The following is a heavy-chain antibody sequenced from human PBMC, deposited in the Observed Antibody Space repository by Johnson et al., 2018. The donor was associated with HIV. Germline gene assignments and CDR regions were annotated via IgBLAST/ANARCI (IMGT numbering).Heavy chain of an antibody. CDR2: IYTGGNT. V-gene: IGHV3-66*01. CDR1: GFTVTSHY. J-gene: IGHJ3*01. CDR3: ARDLTWEMQDTFDL. Sequence: VQLVESGGGLVQPGGSLRLSCAASGFTVTSHYMSWVRQAPGMGLEWVSVIYTGGNTYYANSVKDRFTISRDISKNTLYLEMNIMRLEDTALYFCARDLTWEMQDTFDLWGQGTMVTVSS. D-gene: IGHD1-26*01.